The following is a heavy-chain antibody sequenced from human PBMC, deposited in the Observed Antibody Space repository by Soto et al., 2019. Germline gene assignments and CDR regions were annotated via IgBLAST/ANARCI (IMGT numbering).Heavy chain of an antibody. CDR3: ARDCHGLCYLPTERYFDL. V-gene: IGHV1-69*12. Sequence: QVQLVQSGAEVKKPGSSVKVSCKASGGTFSSYAISWVRQAPGQGLEWMGGIIPIFGTANYAQKFQGRVTITADESTSTAYMELSSLRSEDTAVYYCARDCHGLCYLPTERYFDLWGRGTLVTVSS. CDR2: IIPIFGTA. J-gene: IGHJ2*01. D-gene: IGHD2-8*01. CDR1: GGTFSSYA.